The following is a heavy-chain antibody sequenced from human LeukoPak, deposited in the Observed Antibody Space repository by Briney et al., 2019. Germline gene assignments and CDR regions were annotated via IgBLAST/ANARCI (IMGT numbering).Heavy chain of an antibody. CDR1: GYTFTSYA. D-gene: IGHD1-26*01. CDR3: ARDSPSGDGSYLIDY. Sequence: ASVTVSCKASGYTFTSYAVHWVRQAPGQRLEWMGWINAGNGNTKYSQKFQGRVTITRDTSASTAYMELSSLRSEDTAVYYCARDSPSGDGSYLIDYWGQGTLVTVSS. V-gene: IGHV1-3*01. J-gene: IGHJ4*02. CDR2: INAGNGNT.